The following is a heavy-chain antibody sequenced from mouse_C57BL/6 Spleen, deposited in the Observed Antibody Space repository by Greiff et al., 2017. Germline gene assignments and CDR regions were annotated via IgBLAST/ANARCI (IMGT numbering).Heavy chain of an antibody. CDR1: GYTFTSYW. Sequence: QVQLQQPGAELVRPGSSVKLSCKASGYTFTSYWMHWVKQRPIQGLEWIGNIDPSDSETHYNQKFKDKATLTVDKSSSPAYMQLSSLTSEDSAVYYCARGLLYYGSSSMDYWGQGTSVTVSS. CDR3: ARGLLYYGSSSMDY. D-gene: IGHD1-1*01. J-gene: IGHJ4*01. CDR2: IDPSDSET. V-gene: IGHV1-52*01.